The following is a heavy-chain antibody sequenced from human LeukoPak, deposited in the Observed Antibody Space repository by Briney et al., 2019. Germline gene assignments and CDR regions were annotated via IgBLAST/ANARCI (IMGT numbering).Heavy chain of an antibody. D-gene: IGHD6-13*01. Sequence: GGSLRLSCAASGYIFSSYNMNWVRQAPGKGLEWVSSITSSRSSVYYADSVKGRFTISRDNAKNSLYLQMSSLRAEDTAVYYCARGAAAATFDYWGQGTLVTVSS. V-gene: IGHV3-21*01. CDR3: ARGAAAATFDY. CDR1: GYIFSSYN. CDR2: ITSSRSSV. J-gene: IGHJ4*02.